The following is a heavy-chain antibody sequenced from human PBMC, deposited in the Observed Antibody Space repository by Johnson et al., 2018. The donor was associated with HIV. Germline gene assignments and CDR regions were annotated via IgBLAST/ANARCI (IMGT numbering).Heavy chain of an antibody. CDR2: ISSSGSTK. CDR3: AKERLLHDAFDF. J-gene: IGHJ3*01. CDR1: GFTFSDHY. D-gene: IGHD5-18*01. Sequence: QVQLVESGGGLVKPGGSLRLSCAASGFTFSDHYMSWIRQAPGKGLEWVSYISSSGSTKYYTDSLKGRLTISRDNAKNSLYLQMNSLRDEDTAVYHCAKERLLHDAFDFWGQGTMVTVSS. V-gene: IGHV3-11*04.